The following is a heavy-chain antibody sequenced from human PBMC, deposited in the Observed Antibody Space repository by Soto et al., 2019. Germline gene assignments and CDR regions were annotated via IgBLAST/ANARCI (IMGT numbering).Heavy chain of an antibody. V-gene: IGHV4-30-4*01. CDR2: IYYSGST. Sequence: PSETLSLTCTVSGGSISSGDYYWSWILQPPGKGLEWIGYIYYSGSTYYNPSLKSRVTISVDTSKNQFSLNLSSVTAADTAVYYCARDQHEGNWFDPWGQGTLVTVSS. J-gene: IGHJ5*02. CDR1: GGSISSGDYY. CDR3: ARDQHEGNWFDP.